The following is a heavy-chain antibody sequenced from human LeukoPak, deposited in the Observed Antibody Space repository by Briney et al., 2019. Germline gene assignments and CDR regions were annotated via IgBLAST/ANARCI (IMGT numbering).Heavy chain of an antibody. J-gene: IGHJ4*02. CDR2: IKSKTEGGTT. D-gene: IGHD6-19*01. CDR3: AKYNIGWNFGS. V-gene: IGHV3-15*01. CDR1: GLTLSTAW. Sequence: LXLSCTASGLTLSTAWMSWVRQAPGKGLEWVGRIKSKTEGGTTDYAAPVKGRFTISIDDSKNTLYLQMNSLTTGDTAVYYCAKYNIGWNFGSWGQGTLVTVSS.